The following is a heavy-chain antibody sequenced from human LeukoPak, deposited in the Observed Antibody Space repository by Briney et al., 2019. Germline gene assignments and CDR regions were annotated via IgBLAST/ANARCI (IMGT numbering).Heavy chain of an antibody. CDR1: GYSFPSYW. Sequence: GESLKISCKGSGYSFPSYWIGWVRQMPGKGLEWMGIIYPVNSDTRYSPSFQGQVTISADKSNNTAYLQWSSLKASDTAMYYCARRGYTYGSRVANWFDPWGQGTLVTVSS. D-gene: IGHD5-18*01. J-gene: IGHJ5*02. CDR3: ARRGYTYGSRVANWFDP. CDR2: IYPVNSDT. V-gene: IGHV5-51*01.